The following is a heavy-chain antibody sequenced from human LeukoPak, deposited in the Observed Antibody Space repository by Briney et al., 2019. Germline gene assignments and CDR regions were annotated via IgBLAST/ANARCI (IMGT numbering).Heavy chain of an antibody. J-gene: IGHJ6*02. D-gene: IGHD3-10*01. Sequence: RGSLRLSCAASGFTFSSYWMSWVRQAPGKGLEWVANIKQDGSEKYYVDSVKGRFTISRDNAKNSLYLQMNSLRAEDTAVYYCASNLRGVQYYGMDVWGQGTTVTVSS. CDR3: ASNLRGVQYYGMDV. V-gene: IGHV3-7*01. CDR2: IKQDGSEK. CDR1: GFTFSSYW.